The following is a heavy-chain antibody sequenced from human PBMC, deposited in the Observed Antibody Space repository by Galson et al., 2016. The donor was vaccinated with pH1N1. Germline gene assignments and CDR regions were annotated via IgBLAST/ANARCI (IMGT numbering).Heavy chain of an antibody. Sequence: PALVKPTQTLKLTCTFSGFSLSTFGVRVSWIRQSPGKALEWLARIDWDDEKFYSPSLKTRLTISKDTSKEQVVLTMTHMDPVDTGTYSCARMGVASGGRYYYGMDVWGQGTTVTVSS. D-gene: IGHD3-10*01. J-gene: IGHJ6*02. V-gene: IGHV2-70*04. CDR1: GFSLSTFGVR. CDR2: IDWDDEK. CDR3: ARMGVASGGRYYYGMDV.